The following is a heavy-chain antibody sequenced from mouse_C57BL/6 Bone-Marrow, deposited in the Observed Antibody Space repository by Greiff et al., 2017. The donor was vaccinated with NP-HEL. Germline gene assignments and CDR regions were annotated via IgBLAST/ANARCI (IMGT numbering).Heavy chain of an antibody. Sequence: EVKLVESGGGLVKPGGSLKLSCAASGFTFSDYGMHWVRQAPEKGLEWVAYISSGSSTIYYADTVKGRFTISRDNTQNTLFLQMTSLRSEDTAMYYCARHGYDLDYWGQGTTLTVSS. D-gene: IGHD2-2*01. CDR1: GFTFSDYG. CDR3: ARHGYDLDY. V-gene: IGHV5-17*01. CDR2: ISSGSSTI. J-gene: IGHJ2*01.